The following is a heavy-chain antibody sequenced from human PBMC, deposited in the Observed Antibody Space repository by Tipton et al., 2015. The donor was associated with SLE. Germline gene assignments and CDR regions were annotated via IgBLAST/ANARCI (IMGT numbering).Heavy chain of an antibody. CDR1: GYSFTSYW. J-gene: IGHJ4*02. V-gene: IGHV5-10-1*01. Sequence: QLVQSGAEVKKPGESLKISCKGSGYSFTSYWISWARQMPGKGLEWMGRIDPSDSYTNYSPSVQGHVTISADKSISTAYLQWSSLKASDAAMYYCARNGVVTSDYWGQGTLVTVSS. CDR3: ARNGVVTSDY. CDR2: IDPSDSYT. D-gene: IGHD3-3*01.